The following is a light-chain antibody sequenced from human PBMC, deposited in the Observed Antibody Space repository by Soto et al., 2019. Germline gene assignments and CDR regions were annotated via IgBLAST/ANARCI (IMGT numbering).Light chain of an antibody. CDR3: QQSGSSPQLT. Sequence: EIVLTQSPGTLSLSPGERATLSCRASQSVSSSYLAWYQQKPGQAPRLLIYGASSRATGTPDRFSGSGSGTDFTLTISRLEPEDFAVYYCQQSGSSPQLTFGGGTKVESK. CDR1: QSVSSSY. V-gene: IGKV3-20*01. J-gene: IGKJ4*01. CDR2: GAS.